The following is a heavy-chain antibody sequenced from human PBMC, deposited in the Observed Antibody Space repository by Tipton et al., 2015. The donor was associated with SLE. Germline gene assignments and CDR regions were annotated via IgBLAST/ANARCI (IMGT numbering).Heavy chain of an antibody. D-gene: IGHD1-1*01. CDR3: ARWNVRWFDP. Sequence: SVKGRFTISRDNAKNSLYLQMNSLRAEDTAVYYCARWNVRWFDPWGQGTLVTVSS. J-gene: IGHJ5*02. V-gene: IGHV3-48*01.